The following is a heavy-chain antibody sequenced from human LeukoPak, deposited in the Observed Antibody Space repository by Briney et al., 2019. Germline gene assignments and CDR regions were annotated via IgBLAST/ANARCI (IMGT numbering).Heavy chain of an antibody. V-gene: IGHV3-23*01. CDR2: IHGSGGTT. CDR1: GFTFSAYA. Sequence: GGSLRLSCAASGFTFSAYAVTWIRQAPGKGLEWVSSIHGSGGTTYYADSVKGRFTVSRDNSKNTLYLQMNSLRAEDTAVYYCAKDRRESWFGELLTYWGQGTLVTVSS. CDR3: AKDRRESWFGELLTY. D-gene: IGHD3-10*01. J-gene: IGHJ4*02.